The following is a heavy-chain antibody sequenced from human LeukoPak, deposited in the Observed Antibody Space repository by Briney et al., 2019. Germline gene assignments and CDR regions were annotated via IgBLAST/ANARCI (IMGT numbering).Heavy chain of an antibody. CDR3: ARLRRNTDSSGFFYYYDY. Sequence: GGSLRLSCAASGFSFSIYSFNWVRQAPGKGLEWVSSINTVSSYIYYADSLKGRFTSSRDNAKNSVYLQMDSLRAEDSAVYYCARLRRNTDSSGFFYYYDYWGQGTLVTVSS. CDR2: INTVSSYI. CDR1: GFSFSIYS. V-gene: IGHV3-21*06. D-gene: IGHD3-22*01. J-gene: IGHJ4*02.